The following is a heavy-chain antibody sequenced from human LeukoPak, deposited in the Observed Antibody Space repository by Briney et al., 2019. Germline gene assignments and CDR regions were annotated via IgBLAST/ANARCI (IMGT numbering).Heavy chain of an antibody. CDR3: ARDITIFGVAPGAFDI. J-gene: IGHJ3*02. CDR1: GFTVSSNY. CDR2: IYSGGST. Sequence: GGSLRLSCTASGFTVSSNYMSWVRQAPGKGLEWVSVIYSGGSTYYADSVKGRFTISRDNSKNTLYLQMNSLRAEDTAVYYCARDITIFGVAPGAFDIWGQGTMVTVSS. V-gene: IGHV3-53*01. D-gene: IGHD3-3*01.